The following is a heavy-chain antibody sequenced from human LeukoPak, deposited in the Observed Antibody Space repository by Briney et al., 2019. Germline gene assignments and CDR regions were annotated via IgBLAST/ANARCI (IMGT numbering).Heavy chain of an antibody. Sequence: SETLSLTYTVSGGSINSYYWSWIRQPPGKRLEWIGYIYYSGSTNYNPSLESRVTMSVDTSKNHFSLKLNSVTAADTAVYYCARATTMVAPIDYWGQGTLVTVSS. CDR2: IYYSGST. V-gene: IGHV4-59*01. D-gene: IGHD4-23*01. CDR1: GGSINSYY. CDR3: ARATTMVAPIDY. J-gene: IGHJ4*02.